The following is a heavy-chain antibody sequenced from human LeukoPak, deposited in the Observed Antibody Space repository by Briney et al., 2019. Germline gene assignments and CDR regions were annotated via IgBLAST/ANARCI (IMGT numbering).Heavy chain of an antibody. CDR1: GYPFTTSW. CDR3: AIINHPDGRVY. CDR2: IYAGNSDA. D-gene: IGHD5-24*01. V-gene: IGHV5-51*01. J-gene: IGHJ4*02. Sequence: GESLKISCQGFGYPFTTSWIGWVRQLPGKGLEWTAIIYAGNSDAKYSPSFQGQVSISTDRSISTAYLHWSSLKASDTAIYYCAIINHPDGRVYWGQGTLVAVSS.